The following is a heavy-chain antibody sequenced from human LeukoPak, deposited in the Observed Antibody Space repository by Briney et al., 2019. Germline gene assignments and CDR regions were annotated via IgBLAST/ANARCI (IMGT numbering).Heavy chain of an antibody. CDR2: INPNSGGT. D-gene: IGHD2-15*01. J-gene: IGHJ4*02. Sequence: GASVKVSCKASGYTFTGYYMHWVRQAPGQWLEWMGRINPNSGGTNYAQKFQGRVTMTRDTSISTAYMELSRLRSDDTAVYYCARDPGYCSGGSCYSFDYWGQGTLVTVSS. V-gene: IGHV1-2*06. CDR1: GYTFTGYY. CDR3: ARDPGYCSGGSCYSFDY.